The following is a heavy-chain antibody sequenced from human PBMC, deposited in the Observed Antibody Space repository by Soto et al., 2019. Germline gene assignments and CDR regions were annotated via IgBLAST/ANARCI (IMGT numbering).Heavy chain of an antibody. D-gene: IGHD3-10*01. Sequence: PSETLSLTCTVSGDSMTKYYWSWIRQPAGKGLEWIGRIYTSGSTNYNPSLKSRVTMSIDTSNNHFSLDLKSVTAADTAVYYCAPAGPSGSYFVYWGQGTLVTVSS. CDR3: APAGPSGSYFVY. CDR1: GDSMTKYY. CDR2: IYTSGST. J-gene: IGHJ4*02. V-gene: IGHV4-4*07.